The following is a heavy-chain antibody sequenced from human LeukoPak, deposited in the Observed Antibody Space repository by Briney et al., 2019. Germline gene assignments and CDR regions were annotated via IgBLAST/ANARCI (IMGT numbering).Heavy chain of an antibody. J-gene: IGHJ4*02. CDR3: ARDVGPYGGRLGAD. CDR1: GLTFSDHW. Sequence: GGSLRLSCEGSGLTFSDHWMHWVRQAPGKGLDWVSRIKTDGSEENYVDSVRGRFTISRDNARNLLYLQMNNVRGDDTAVYFCARDVGPYGGRLGADWGQETQVIVSS. D-gene: IGHD7-27*01. V-gene: IGHV3-74*01. CDR2: IKTDGSEE.